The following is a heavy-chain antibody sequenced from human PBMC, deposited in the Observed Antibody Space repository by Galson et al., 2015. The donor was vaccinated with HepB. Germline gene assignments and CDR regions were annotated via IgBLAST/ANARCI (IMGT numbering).Heavy chain of an antibody. CDR2: ISLYNGNT. D-gene: IGHD4-17*01. J-gene: IGHJ4*02. V-gene: IGHV1-18*01. CDR3: AREMGDPYYGGYGKYYLDY. Sequence: SVKVSCKASGYTFTSYSINWVRQAPGQGLEWMGWISLYNGNTHYAQNLQDRVTMTTDTSTTTAYMELRSLTSDDTAVYYCAREMGDPYYGGYGKYYLDYLGQGTLVTVSS. CDR1: GYTFTSYS.